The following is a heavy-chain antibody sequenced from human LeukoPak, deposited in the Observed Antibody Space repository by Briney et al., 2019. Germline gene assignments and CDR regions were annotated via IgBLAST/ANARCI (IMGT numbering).Heavy chain of an antibody. CDR1: GFTFSSYA. J-gene: IGHJ4*02. Sequence: GGSLRLSCAASGFTFSSYAMSWVRQAPGKGLEWASAISGSGGSTYYADSVKGRFTISRDNSKNTLYLQMNSLRAEDTAVYYCAKDPPYYDILTGYYTQVDWYFDYWGQGTLVTVSS. V-gene: IGHV3-23*01. CDR3: AKDPPYYDILTGYYTQVDWYFDY. D-gene: IGHD3-9*01. CDR2: ISGSGGST.